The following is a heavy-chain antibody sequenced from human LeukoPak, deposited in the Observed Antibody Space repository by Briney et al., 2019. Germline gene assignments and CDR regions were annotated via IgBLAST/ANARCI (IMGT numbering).Heavy chain of an antibody. D-gene: IGHD5-18*01. J-gene: IGHJ4*02. CDR2: INPNSGGT. V-gene: IGHV1-2*02. CDR1: GYTFTGYY. CDR3: ARDDGYSYGLGIDY. Sequence: ASVKVSCKASGYTFTGYYMHWVRQAPGQGLEWMGWINPNSGGTNYAQKFQGRVTMTRDTSISTAYMELSRLRSDDTAVYYCARDDGYSYGLGIDYWGQGTLVTVSS.